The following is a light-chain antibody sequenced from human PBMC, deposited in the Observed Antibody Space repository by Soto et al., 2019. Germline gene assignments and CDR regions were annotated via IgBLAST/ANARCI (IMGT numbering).Light chain of an antibody. Sequence: QSVLTQPASVSGSPGQSITISCTGTSSDVGGYDYVSWYQQHPDKAPKLMIYDVSNRPSGVSDRFSGSKSGNTASLTISGLQAEGEGDYYCSSFTRINTYVFGTGTKVTVL. J-gene: IGLJ1*01. CDR3: SSFTRINTYV. CDR1: SSDVGGYDY. V-gene: IGLV2-14*03. CDR2: DVS.